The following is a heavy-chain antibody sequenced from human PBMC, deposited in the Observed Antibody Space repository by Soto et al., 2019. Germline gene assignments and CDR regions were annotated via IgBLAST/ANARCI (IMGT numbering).Heavy chain of an antibody. J-gene: IGHJ3*02. Sequence: QVQLQESGPGLVKPSQTLSLTCTVSGGSISSGGYYWSWIRQHPGKGLEWIGYIYDSGSTYYNPSLKVRVTITVDTSKTQFSLKLSSVTAADTAVYYCARHPRMVRGIDAFDIWGQGTMVTVSS. D-gene: IGHD3-10*01. CDR3: ARHPRMVRGIDAFDI. CDR2: IYDSGST. CDR1: GGSISSGGYY. V-gene: IGHV4-31*03.